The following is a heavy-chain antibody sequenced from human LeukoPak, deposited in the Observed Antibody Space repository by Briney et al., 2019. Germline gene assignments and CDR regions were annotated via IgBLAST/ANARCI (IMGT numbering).Heavy chain of an antibody. CDR3: ARDRGTWNDDGFDY. CDR2: IYISGST. V-gene: IGHV4-4*07. CDR1: GGSISSYY. D-gene: IGHD1-1*01. J-gene: IGHJ4*02. Sequence: SETLSLTRTVSGGSISSYYWSWIRQPAGKGLEWVGRIYISGSTNYNPSLKSRVTMSVDTSKNQFSLKLSSVTAADTAVYYCARDRGTWNDDGFDYWGQGTLVTVSS.